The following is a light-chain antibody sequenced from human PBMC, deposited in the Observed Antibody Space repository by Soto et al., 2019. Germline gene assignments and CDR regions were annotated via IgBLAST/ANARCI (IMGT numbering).Light chain of an antibody. Sequence: EIVMTQSPATLSVSPGERATLSCRASHSISNNLAWYQQRPGQAPRLLIYAASTRATGIPARFSGSGSGTEFALTISSLQSEDFAVYYCQQYKNWPPITFGQGTRLEIK. V-gene: IGKV3-15*01. CDR3: QQYKNWPPIT. J-gene: IGKJ5*01. CDR2: AAS. CDR1: HSISNN.